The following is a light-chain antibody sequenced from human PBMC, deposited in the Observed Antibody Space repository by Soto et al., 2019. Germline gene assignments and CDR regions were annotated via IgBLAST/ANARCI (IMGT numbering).Light chain of an antibody. V-gene: IGKV3-15*01. Sequence: ETMMTQSPVTLSVSPGERATLSCRASQSINKNLAWYQQKPGLPPRLLIFDASTRAAGVPARFRASGSGTEFTLTISSLQSDDFALYFCHQYNDWPSGAFGQGTKLEI. CDR3: HQYNDWPSGA. CDR2: DAS. CDR1: QSINKN. J-gene: IGKJ1*01.